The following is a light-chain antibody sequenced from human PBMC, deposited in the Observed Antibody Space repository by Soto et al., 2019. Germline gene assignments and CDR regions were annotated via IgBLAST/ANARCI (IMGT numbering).Light chain of an antibody. Sequence: DVVMTQSPLSLPVTPGQPASISCRSRQSLVYSDGNTYLAWIQQRPGQSPRRLIYQVSNRDSGVPDRFSGNGSGTDFTLKISRVEADDVGVYYGMQAKHWPQTFGQGTKVEIK. V-gene: IGKV2-30*01. CDR3: MQAKHWPQT. CDR2: QVS. J-gene: IGKJ1*01. CDR1: QSLVYSDGNTY.